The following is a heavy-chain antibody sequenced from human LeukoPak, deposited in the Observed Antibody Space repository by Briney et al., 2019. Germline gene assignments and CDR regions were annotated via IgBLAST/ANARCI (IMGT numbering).Heavy chain of an antibody. V-gene: IGHV3-49*04. CDR3: TRAPHPRCSSSGCYLDY. Sequence: GGSLTLSCSTSGFTFGDYAMSWVRQAPGKGLEWVGFIQAKAYGGATKYAASVNGRFSISRDDSQSIANLQMNDLKTEDTAVYYCTRAPHPRCSSSGCYLDYWGQGTLVTVSS. J-gene: IGHJ4*02. CDR1: GFTFGDYA. CDR2: IQAKAYGGAT. D-gene: IGHD2-2*01.